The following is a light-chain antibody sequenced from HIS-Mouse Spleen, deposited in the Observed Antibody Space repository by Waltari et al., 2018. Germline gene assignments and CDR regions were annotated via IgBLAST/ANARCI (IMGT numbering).Light chain of an antibody. V-gene: IGLV3-21*03. CDR2: DDS. Sequence: SYVRTQPPSVSVAPGKTARITCGGNNIGSKSVQWYQQKPGQAPVLVVYDDSDRPSGIPERFSGSNSGNTATLTISRVEAGDEADYYCQVWDSSSDHPYVFGTGTKVTVL. J-gene: IGLJ1*01. CDR1: NIGSKS. CDR3: QVWDSSSDHPYV.